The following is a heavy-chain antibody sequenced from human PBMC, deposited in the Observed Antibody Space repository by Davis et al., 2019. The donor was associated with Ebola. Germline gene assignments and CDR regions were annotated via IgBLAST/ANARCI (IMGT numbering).Heavy chain of an antibody. D-gene: IGHD1-1*01. CDR2: INPHNGNT. CDR1: GYTFTNYG. V-gene: IGHV1-18*04. CDR3: ARAQFPTTSDH. Sequence: AASVKVSCKASGYTFTNYGITWVRQAPGQGLEWMGWINPHNGNTNYAQNVQGRVIMTSDTATTTAYMEVGSPRSDDTAVYYCARAQFPTTSDHWGQGTLVTVSS. J-gene: IGHJ4*02.